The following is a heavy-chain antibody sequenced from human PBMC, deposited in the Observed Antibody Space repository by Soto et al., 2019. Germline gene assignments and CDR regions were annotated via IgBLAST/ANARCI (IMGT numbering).Heavy chain of an antibody. V-gene: IGHV1-46*02. CDR2: DNPSGGFV. CDR1: GHSLNHYY. CDR3: ATAAILDYHYAMDV. J-gene: IGHJ6*02. D-gene: IGHD2-2*01. Sequence: ASVKVSCKASGHSLNHYYIHWVRQAPGLGLEWMAIDNPSGGFVTHAPKFQDRVTVTRDTSTSTVSMELSSLRSDDTAVYYCATAAILDYHYAMDVWGQGTTVTVSS.